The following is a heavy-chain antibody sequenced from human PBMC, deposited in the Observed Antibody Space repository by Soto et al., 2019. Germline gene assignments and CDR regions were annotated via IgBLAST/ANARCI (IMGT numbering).Heavy chain of an antibody. CDR3: AREVPDTAMVHNWFDP. J-gene: IGHJ5*02. D-gene: IGHD5-18*01. V-gene: IGHV1-69*13. CDR2: IFPIFGTA. Sequence: ASVKVSCKASGGNFSSYAISWVRQAPGQGLEWMGGIFPIFGTANYAQKFQGRVRITADESKSTAYMELSSLSSEDTAVYYCAREVPDTAMVHNWFDPWGQGTLVTVSS. CDR1: GGNFSSYA.